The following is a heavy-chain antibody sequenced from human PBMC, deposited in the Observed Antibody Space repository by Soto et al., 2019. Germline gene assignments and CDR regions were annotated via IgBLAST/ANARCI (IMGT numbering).Heavy chain of an antibody. J-gene: IGHJ4*02. Sequence: GGSLRLSCAASGFTFSDYYMSWIRQAPGMGLEWVSYISSRSSTIFYADSVKGRFTISGDNVKNSLYLQMNSLRAEDTAVYYCASGTNGAFFVYWGQGILVTVSS. D-gene: IGHD2-8*01. CDR3: ASGTNGAFFVY. V-gene: IGHV3-11*01. CDR1: GFTFSDYY. CDR2: ISSRSSTI.